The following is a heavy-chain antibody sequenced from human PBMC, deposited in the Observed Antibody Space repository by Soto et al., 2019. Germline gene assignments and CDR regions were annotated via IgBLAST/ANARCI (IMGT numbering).Heavy chain of an antibody. V-gene: IGHV3-30*18. J-gene: IGHJ4*02. CDR2: ISYDGTNK. D-gene: IGHD4-17*01. CDR3: AKDHYGDYTFYFDY. Sequence: GGSLRLSCAASGFTFSSYGMHWVRQAPGKGLEWVAVISYDGTNKYYADSVKGRFTISRDNSKNTLYLQMNSLRAEDTAVYYCAKDHYGDYTFYFDYWGQGTLVTVS. CDR1: GFTFSSYG.